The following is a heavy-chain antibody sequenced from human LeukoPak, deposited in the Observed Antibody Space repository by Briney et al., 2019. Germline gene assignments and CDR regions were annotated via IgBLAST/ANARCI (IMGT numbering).Heavy chain of an antibody. CDR1: GGSISSSSYY. D-gene: IGHD3-22*01. J-gene: IGHJ5*02. CDR2: IYYSGST. V-gene: IGHV4-39*01. Sequence: SETLSLTCTVSGGSISSSSYYWGWIRQPPGKGLEWIGSIYYSGSTYYNPSLKSRVTISVDTSKNQFSLKLSSVTAADTAVYYCARRGVVAPYNWFDPWGQGTLVTVS. CDR3: ARRGVVAPYNWFDP.